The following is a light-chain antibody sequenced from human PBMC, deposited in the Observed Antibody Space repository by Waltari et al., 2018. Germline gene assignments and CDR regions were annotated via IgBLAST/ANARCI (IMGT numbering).Light chain of an antibody. Sequence: DIQLTQSPSFLSASVGDRVTITCRASQGINSYLAWYQQKPGKAPKLLIYDASTLQSGVPPRFSGSGSGTEFTLSISSLQPEDFASYFCQQLNNYPFTFVQGIRLDI. CDR2: DAS. V-gene: IGKV1-9*01. CDR1: QGINSY. J-gene: IGKJ5*01. CDR3: QQLNNYPFT.